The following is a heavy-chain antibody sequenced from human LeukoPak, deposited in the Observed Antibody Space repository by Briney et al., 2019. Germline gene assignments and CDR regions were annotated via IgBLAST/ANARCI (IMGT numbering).Heavy chain of an antibody. CDR2: IYYSGST. Sequence: SETLSLTCTVSSGSISSYYWSWIRQPPGKGLEWIGYIYYSGSTNYNPSLKSRVTISVDTSKNQFSLKLSSVTAADTAVYYCARVRDGDYALAYWGQGTLVTVSS. J-gene: IGHJ4*02. D-gene: IGHD4-17*01. V-gene: IGHV4-59*01. CDR3: ARVRDGDYALAY. CDR1: SGSISSYY.